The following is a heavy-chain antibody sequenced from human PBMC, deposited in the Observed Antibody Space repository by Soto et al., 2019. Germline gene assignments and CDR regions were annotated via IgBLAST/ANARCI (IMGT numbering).Heavy chain of an antibody. V-gene: IGHV1-46*01. CDR2: INPSGAGT. CDR3: ARDTIAVAGTFDY. D-gene: IGHD6-19*01. J-gene: IGHJ4*02. Sequence: ASAKVSCKASGYTFTSYYIHWVRQSPGQGLEWMGIINPSGAGTSYAQRFQGRVTMTSDTSTSTVYLELSSLRSEDTAVYYCARDTIAVAGTFDYWGQGTLVTVSS. CDR1: GYTFTSYY.